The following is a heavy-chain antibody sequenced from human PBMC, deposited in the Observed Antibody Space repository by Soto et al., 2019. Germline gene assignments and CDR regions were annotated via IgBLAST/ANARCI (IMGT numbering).Heavy chain of an antibody. D-gene: IGHD2-2*02. CDR2: INPLKGDT. CDR3: ARVKVPAAILGAFDL. CDR1: GYTFSTYG. J-gene: IGHJ3*01. Sequence: ASVKVSCKASGYTFSTYGITWVRQAPGQGLDWMGWINPLKGDTKSAANFQDRVTMTTDTSTRTAYMELRSLRSDDTAVYYCARVKVPAAILGAFDLWGQGTLVTVSS. V-gene: IGHV1-18*01.